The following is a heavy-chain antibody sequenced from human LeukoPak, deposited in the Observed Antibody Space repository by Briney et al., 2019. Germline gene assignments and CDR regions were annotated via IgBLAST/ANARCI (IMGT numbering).Heavy chain of an antibody. CDR3: ARAETYSSGWYDPFFDY. J-gene: IGHJ4*02. Sequence: SETLSLTCTVSGGSISSYYWSWIRQPPGKGLEWIGYIYYSGSTNYNPSLKSRVTISVDTSKNQFSLKLSSVTAADTAVYYCARAETYSSGWYDPFFDYWGQGTLVTASS. CDR2: IYYSGST. V-gene: IGHV4-59*01. CDR1: GGSISSYY. D-gene: IGHD6-19*01.